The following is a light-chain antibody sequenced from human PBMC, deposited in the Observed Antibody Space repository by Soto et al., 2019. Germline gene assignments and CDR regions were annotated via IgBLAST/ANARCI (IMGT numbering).Light chain of an antibody. CDR1: QTVRNNY. CDR3: QQTYKTPLT. Sequence: ETVMTQSPATLSVSPGERATLSCRASQTVRNNYLAWYQQKPGQAPRLLIYDASSRATGIPDRFSGSGSGTDFTLTISVLQPEDSATYYCQQTYKTPLTFGQGTKVDIK. J-gene: IGKJ1*01. CDR2: DAS. V-gene: IGKV3D-20*02.